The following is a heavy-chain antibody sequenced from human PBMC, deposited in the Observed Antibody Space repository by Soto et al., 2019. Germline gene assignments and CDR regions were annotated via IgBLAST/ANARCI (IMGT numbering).Heavy chain of an antibody. CDR3: ARRLTGGGYYYYGMDV. V-gene: IGHV1-69*01. CDR2: IIPIFGTA. CDR1: GGTFSSYA. Sequence: QVQLVQSGAEVKKPGSSVKVSCKASGGTFSSYAISWVRQAPGQGLEWMGGIIPIFGTANYAQKFQGRVTIAAEESTSTAYMELSSLRSEYTAVYYCARRLTGGGYYYYGMDVWGQGTTVTVSS. J-gene: IGHJ6*01. D-gene: IGHD3-10*01.